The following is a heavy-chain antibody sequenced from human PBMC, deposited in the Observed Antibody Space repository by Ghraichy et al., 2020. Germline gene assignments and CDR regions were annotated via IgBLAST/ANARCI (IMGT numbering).Heavy chain of an antibody. J-gene: IGHJ4*02. CDR2: ISGFGDTT. CDR1: GFNFSRYV. D-gene: IGHD5-24*01. Sequence: GGSLRLSCATSGFNFSRYVMTWVRQAPGKGLEWVSSISGFGDTTYYASAVKGRFVISRDNARNTLYLQLHSLRVEDTALFFCAKDAGYTTPYYFDSWGQGPLVSVSS. V-gene: IGHV3-23*01. CDR3: AKDAGYTTPYYFDS.